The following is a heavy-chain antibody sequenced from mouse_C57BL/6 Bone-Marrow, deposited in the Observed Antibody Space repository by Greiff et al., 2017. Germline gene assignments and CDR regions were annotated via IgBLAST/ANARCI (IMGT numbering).Heavy chain of an antibody. J-gene: IGHJ2*01. V-gene: IGHV1-75*01. Sequence: QVHVKQSGPELVKPGASVKISCKASGYTFTDYYINWVKQRPGQGLEWIGWLFPGSGGTYYNEKFKGKATLTVDKSSSTAYMLLSSLTSEDSAVYFCARYEDYDYDGFYWGQGTTLTVSS. CDR2: LFPGSGGT. CDR3: ARYEDYDYDGFY. D-gene: IGHD2-4*01. CDR1: GYTFTDYY.